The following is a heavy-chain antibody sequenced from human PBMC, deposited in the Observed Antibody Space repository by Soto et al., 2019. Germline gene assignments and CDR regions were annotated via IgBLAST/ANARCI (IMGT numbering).Heavy chain of an antibody. D-gene: IGHD6-13*01. CDR3: AREEEGAAVS. J-gene: IGHJ4*02. CDR2: INPNTGGT. V-gene: IGHV1-2*04. Sequence: QVQLVQSGAEVKKPGSSVKVSCKASGGTFSSYAISWVRQAPGQGLEWMGWINPNTGGTNYAQKFQGWVTMTRDTSISTAYMELSRLRSDDTAVYYCAREEEGAAVSWGQGTLVTVSS. CDR1: GGTFSSYA.